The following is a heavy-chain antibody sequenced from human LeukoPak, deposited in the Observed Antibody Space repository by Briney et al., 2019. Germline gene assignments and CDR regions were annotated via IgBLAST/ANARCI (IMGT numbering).Heavy chain of an antibody. J-gene: IGHJ4*02. CDR2: IYYSGST. D-gene: IGHD3-22*01. Sequence: SETLSLTCTVSGGSISSSSYYGGWIRQPPGKGLEWIGSIYYSGSTYYNPSLKSRVTISVDTSKNQFSLKLSSVTAADAAVYYCARSIDYYDSSGYYPWWGQGTLVTVSS. CDR3: ARSIDYYDSSGYYPW. V-gene: IGHV4-39*07. CDR1: GGSISSSSYY.